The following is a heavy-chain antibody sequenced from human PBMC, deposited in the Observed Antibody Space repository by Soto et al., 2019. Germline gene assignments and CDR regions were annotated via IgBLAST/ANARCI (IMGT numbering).Heavy chain of an antibody. Sequence: SETLSLPCPVSGGSISSHYWSWVRQAPGKGLEWIGHIYYRGSTSYNPSLRSRSTISVDTSNNQFSLKLNSVTTADTAVYYCARDGREASGMDVWGQGTKVTVSS. CDR2: IYYRGST. CDR1: GGSISSHY. CDR3: ARDGREASGMDV. D-gene: IGHD1-26*01. J-gene: IGHJ6*02. V-gene: IGHV4-59*11.